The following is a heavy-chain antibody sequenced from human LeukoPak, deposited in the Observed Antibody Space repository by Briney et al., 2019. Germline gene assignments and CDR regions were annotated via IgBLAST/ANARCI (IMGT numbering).Heavy chain of an antibody. J-gene: IGHJ4*02. Sequence: SETLSLTCTISGGSISPYYWSWIRQPPGKGLEWIGYIYHSGSTYYNPSLKSRVTISVDRSKNQFSLKLSSVTAADTAVYYCASRSYYYDSSGPIDWGQGTLVTVSS. D-gene: IGHD3-22*01. CDR2: IYHSGST. V-gene: IGHV4-30-2*01. CDR3: ASRSYYYDSSGPID. CDR1: GGSISPYY.